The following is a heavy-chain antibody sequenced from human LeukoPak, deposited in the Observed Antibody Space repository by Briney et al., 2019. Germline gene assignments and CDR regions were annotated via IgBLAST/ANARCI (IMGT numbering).Heavy chain of an antibody. CDR1: GGSFSGYY. J-gene: IGHJ4*02. V-gene: IGHV4-34*01. CDR2: INHSGST. CDR3: ASTHRRFGELLYYFDY. D-gene: IGHD3-10*01. Sequence: SETPSLPCAVYGGSFSGYYWSWIRQPPGKGLEGIGEINHSGSTNYNPSLKSRVTISVDTSKNQFSLKLSSVTAADTAVYYCASTHRRFGELLYYFDYWGQGTLVTVSS.